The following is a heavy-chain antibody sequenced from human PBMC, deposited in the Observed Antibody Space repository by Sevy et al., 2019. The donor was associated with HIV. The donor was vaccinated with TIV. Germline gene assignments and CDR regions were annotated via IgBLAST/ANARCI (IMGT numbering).Heavy chain of an antibody. CDR3: ARGPKPLRSDYGDYRGVGYYFDS. CDR2: SDHSGRT. Sequence: SETLSLTCAVYGESFSNYYWSWIRLSPGKGLESIGESDHSGRTDYNPSLKSRVTMSVDTSKNQFSLKLTSVTAAATAVYYCARGPKPLRSDYGDYRGVGYYFDSWGQGTLVTVSS. V-gene: IGHV4-34*01. D-gene: IGHD4-17*01. CDR1: GESFSNYY. J-gene: IGHJ4*02.